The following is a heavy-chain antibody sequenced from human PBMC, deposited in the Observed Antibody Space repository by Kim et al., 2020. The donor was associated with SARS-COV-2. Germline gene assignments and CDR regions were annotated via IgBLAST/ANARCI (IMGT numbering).Heavy chain of an antibody. CDR3: ARAVVVTAISLYYFDY. Sequence: ASVKVSCKASGYTFTGYYMHWVRQAPGQGLEWMGWINPNSGGTNYAQKFQGWVTMTRDTSISTAYMELSRLRSDDTAVYYCARAVVVTAISLYYFDYWGQGTLVTVSS. J-gene: IGHJ4*02. D-gene: IGHD2-21*02. V-gene: IGHV1-2*04. CDR1: GYTFTGYY. CDR2: INPNSGGT.